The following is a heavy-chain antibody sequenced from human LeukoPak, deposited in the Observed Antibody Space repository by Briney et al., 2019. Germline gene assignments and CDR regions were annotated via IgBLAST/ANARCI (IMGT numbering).Heavy chain of an antibody. D-gene: IGHD2-21*02. Sequence: WASVTVSCKASGGTFSSYAISWVRQAPGQGLEWMGGIIPIFGTANYAQKFQGRVTITADESTSTAYMELSSLRSEDTAVYYCARREAYCGGDCYSNWFDPWGQGTLVTVSS. J-gene: IGHJ5*02. V-gene: IGHV1-69*13. CDR1: GGTFSSYA. CDR2: IIPIFGTA. CDR3: ARREAYCGGDCYSNWFDP.